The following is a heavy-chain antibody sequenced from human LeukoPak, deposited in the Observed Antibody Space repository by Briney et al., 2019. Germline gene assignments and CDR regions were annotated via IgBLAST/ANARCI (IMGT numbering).Heavy chain of an antibody. V-gene: IGHV3-23*01. CDR3: AKDRYVDFWSGYYIGDY. J-gene: IGHJ4*02. CDR1: GFTFSSYA. CDR2: VSGSGGST. Sequence: GGSLRLSCAASGFTFSSYAMSWVRQAPGKGLEWVSAVSGSGGSTYYADSVKGRFTISRDNSKNTLFLQMNSLRAEDTALYYCAKDRYVDFWSGYYIGDYWGQGTLVTVSS. D-gene: IGHD3-3*01.